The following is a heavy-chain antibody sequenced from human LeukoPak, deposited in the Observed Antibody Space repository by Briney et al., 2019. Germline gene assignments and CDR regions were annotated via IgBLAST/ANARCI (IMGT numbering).Heavy chain of an antibody. Sequence: GGSLRLSCAASGFTFSDYYMSWIRQAPGKGLEWVSAISGSGGSTYYADSVKGRFTISRDNSKNTLYLQMNSLRAEDTAVYYCAKDHMVRGVSTPFDYWGQGTLVTVSS. D-gene: IGHD3-10*01. CDR3: AKDHMVRGVSTPFDY. J-gene: IGHJ4*02. V-gene: IGHV3-23*01. CDR1: GFTFSDYY. CDR2: ISGSGGST.